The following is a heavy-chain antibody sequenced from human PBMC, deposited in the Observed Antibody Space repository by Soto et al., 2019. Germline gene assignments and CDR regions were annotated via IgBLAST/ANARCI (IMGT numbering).Heavy chain of an antibody. D-gene: IGHD4-17*01. CDR1: GGSISSYY. CDR2: IYYSGST. CDR3: ARRYGGTLXY. J-gene: IGHJ4*02. Sequence: PSETLSLTCTVSGGSISSYYWSWIRQPPGKGLEWIGYIYYSGSTNYNPSLKSRVTISVDTSKNQFSLKLSSVTAADTAVYYCARRYGGTLXYWGQGTLVTVSS. V-gene: IGHV4-59*08.